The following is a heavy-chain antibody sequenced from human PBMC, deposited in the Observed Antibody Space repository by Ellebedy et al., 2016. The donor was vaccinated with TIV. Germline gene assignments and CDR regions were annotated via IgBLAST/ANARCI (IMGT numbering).Heavy chain of an antibody. J-gene: IGHJ4*02. CDR3: ATDFPKWELGY. D-gene: IGHD1-26*01. CDR1: GYTLTELS. V-gene: IGHV1-24*01. CDR2: LDPEVGKT. Sequence: AASVKVSCKVSGYTLTELSMHWVRQAPGKGLEWMGGLDPEVGKTIYAQKFQGRVTMTEDTSTETAYMELSSLRSEDTAVYYCATDFPKWELGYWGQGTLVTVSS.